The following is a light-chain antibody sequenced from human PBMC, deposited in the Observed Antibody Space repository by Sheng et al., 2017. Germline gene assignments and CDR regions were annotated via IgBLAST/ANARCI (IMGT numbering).Light chain of an antibody. Sequence: DIVMTQSPLSLPVTPGEPASISCRSSQSLLYSNGYDYLDWYLQKPGQSPQLLIYLGSNRASGVPDRFSGSGSGTDFTLKISRVEAEDVGVYYCMQALQTPRTFGQGT. CDR2: LGS. V-gene: IGKV2-28*01. CDR1: QSLLYSNGYDY. J-gene: IGKJ1*01. CDR3: MQALQTPRT.